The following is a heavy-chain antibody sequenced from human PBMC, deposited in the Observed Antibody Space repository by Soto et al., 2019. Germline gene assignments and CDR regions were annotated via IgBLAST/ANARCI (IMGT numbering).Heavy chain of an antibody. Sequence: ASVKVSCKASGFTFTSSAMQWVRQARGQRLEWIGWIVVGSGNTNYAQKFQERVNITRDMSTSTAYMELSSMRSEDTAVYYCANPDQAYCGGDCFDFDFWGQGTMVTVSS. V-gene: IGHV1-58*02. D-gene: IGHD2-21*02. CDR1: GFTFTSSA. J-gene: IGHJ3*01. CDR2: IVVGSGNT. CDR3: ANPDQAYCGGDCFDFDF.